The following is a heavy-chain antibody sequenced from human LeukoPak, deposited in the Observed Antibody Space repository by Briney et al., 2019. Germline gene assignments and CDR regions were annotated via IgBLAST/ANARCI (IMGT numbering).Heavy chain of an antibody. CDR3: ATVYYYDSSGYSLSSFQH. V-gene: IGHV4-39*01. CDR1: GGSISSTTYY. J-gene: IGHJ1*01. Sequence: SEALSLTCTVSGGSISSTTYYWGWIRQPPGKGLEWIGSFYYGGSTYYNPPLKSRVTISVDTSKNQFSLQLSSVTATDTAVYYCATVYYYDSSGYSLSSFQHWGQGTLVTVSS. D-gene: IGHD3-22*01. CDR2: FYYGGST.